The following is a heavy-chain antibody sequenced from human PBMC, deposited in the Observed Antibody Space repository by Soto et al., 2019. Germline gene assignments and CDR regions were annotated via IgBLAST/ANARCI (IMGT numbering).Heavy chain of an antibody. CDR1: GYTFTGYY. J-gene: IGHJ5*02. CDR2: INPNSGGT. CDR3: ARGTGPDYDFWSGYYIPPFYNWFAP. V-gene: IGHV1-2*04. D-gene: IGHD3-3*01. Sequence: ASVKVSCKASGYTFTGYYMHWVRQAPGQGLEWLGGINPNSGGTNYAQKFQGWVTMTRDTSISTAYMELSRLRSDDTAVYYCARGTGPDYDFWSGYYIPPFYNWFAPWGQGTLVTVSS.